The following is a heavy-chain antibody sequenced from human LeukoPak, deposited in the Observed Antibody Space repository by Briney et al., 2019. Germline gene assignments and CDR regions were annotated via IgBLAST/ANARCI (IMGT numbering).Heavy chain of an antibody. J-gene: IGHJ4*02. CDR2: ISSSGSYI. CDR3: ARDRVSMIRGVTAFDY. D-gene: IGHD3-10*01. Sequence: SGGSLRLSRAASGFTFNNHGMNWVRQAPGKGLEWVSSISSSGSYIYYADSVKGRFTISRDNAKNSLYLQMNSLRAEDTAVYYCARDRVSMIRGVTAFDYWGQGTLVTVSS. V-gene: IGHV3-21*01. CDR1: GFTFNNHG.